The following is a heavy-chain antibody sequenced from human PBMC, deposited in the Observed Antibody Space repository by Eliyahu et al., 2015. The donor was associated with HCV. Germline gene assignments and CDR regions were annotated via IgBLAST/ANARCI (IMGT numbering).Heavy chain of an antibody. CDR3: ARLIDGARVFGL. V-gene: IGHV5-10-1*03. J-gene: IGHJ2*01. CDR1: GXSFTTTW. D-gene: IGHD2-8*01. Sequence: EVQLVQSGAEVXKAGDSLRIXCKDSGXSFTTTWIGWVRQTPGKGLXCVGRIDPSDSFSNYNPSFQGHVTISVDKSINTAYLEWSSLQPSDSGVYYCARLIDGARVFGLWGRGTPVIVSS. CDR2: IDPSDSFS.